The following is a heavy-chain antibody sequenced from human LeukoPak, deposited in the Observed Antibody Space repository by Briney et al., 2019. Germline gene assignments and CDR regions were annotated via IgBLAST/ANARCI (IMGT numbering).Heavy chain of an antibody. D-gene: IGHD6-13*01. J-gene: IGHJ4*02. CDR1: GYTFTGYY. Sequence: ASVKVSCKASGYTFTGYYMHWVRQAPGQGLEWMGWINPNSGGTNYAQKFEGRATMTRDTSISTAYMELSRLRSDDTAVYYCARVAAAGPPWFDYWGQGTLVTVSS. CDR3: ARVAAAGPPWFDY. V-gene: IGHV1-2*02. CDR2: INPNSGGT.